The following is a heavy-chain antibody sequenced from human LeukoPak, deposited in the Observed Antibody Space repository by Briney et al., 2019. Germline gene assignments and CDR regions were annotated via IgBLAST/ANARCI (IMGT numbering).Heavy chain of an antibody. D-gene: IGHD6-13*01. CDR3: ATEGIAAVFDY. J-gene: IGHJ4*02. CDR2: IIPILGIA. CDR1: GGTFSSYA. V-gene: IGHV1-69*04. Sequence: GASVKVSCKASGGTFSSYAISWVRQAPGQGLEWMGRIIPILGIANYAQKFQGRVTMTEDTSTDTAYMELSSLRSEDTAVYYCATEGIAAVFDYWGQGTLVTVSS.